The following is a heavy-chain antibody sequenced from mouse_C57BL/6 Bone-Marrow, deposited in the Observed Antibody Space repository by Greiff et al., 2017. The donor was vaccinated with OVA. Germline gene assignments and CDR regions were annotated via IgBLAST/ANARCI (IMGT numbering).Heavy chain of an antibody. D-gene: IGHD2-4*01. Sequence: EVQLVESGGDLVKPGGSLKLSCAASGFTFSSYGMSWVRQTPDKRLEWVATISSGGSYTYYPDNVKGRFTISRDNAKNNLYLQMSHLKSEDTAMYYCARAFYDYDSFAYWGQGTLVTVSA. CDR2: ISSGGSYT. V-gene: IGHV5-6*01. CDR1: GFTFSSYG. CDR3: ARAFYDYDSFAY. J-gene: IGHJ3*01.